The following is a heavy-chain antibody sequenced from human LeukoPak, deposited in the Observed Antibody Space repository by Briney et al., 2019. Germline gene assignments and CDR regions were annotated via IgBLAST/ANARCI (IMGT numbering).Heavy chain of an antibody. V-gene: IGHV3-43*01. D-gene: IGHD3-10*01. CDR2: ISWDGGST. Sequence: GGSLRLSRAASGFTFDDYTMHWVRQAPGKGLEWVSLISWDGGSTYYADSVKGRFTISRDNAKNSLYLQMNSLRDEDTAVYYCARNDVSGSPDYWGQGTLVTVSS. CDR3: ARNDVSGSPDY. CDR1: GFTFDDYT. J-gene: IGHJ4*02.